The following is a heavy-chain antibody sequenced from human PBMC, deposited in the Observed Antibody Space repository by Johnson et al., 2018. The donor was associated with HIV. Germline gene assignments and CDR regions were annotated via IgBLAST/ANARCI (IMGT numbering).Heavy chain of an antibody. CDR1: GFTFSSYA. CDR2: ISYDGSNK. Sequence: VQLVESGGGVVQPGRSLRLSCAASGFTFSSYAIHWVRQAPGKGLEWVAVISYDGSNKYYADSVKGRFTISRDNSKNTLYLQMNSLRAEDTAVYYCARDWGAFDIWGQGTMVTVSS. J-gene: IGHJ3*02. CDR3: ARDWGAFDI. V-gene: IGHV3-30-3*01. D-gene: IGHD3-16*01.